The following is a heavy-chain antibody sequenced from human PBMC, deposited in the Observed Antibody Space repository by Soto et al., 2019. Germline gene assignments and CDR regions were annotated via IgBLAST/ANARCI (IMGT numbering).Heavy chain of an antibody. D-gene: IGHD3-10*01. CDR3: AKNSGWFNT. Sequence: GSLRLAGAASVFPVSTTDMSWVRQAPGKGLEWVSTIGGSGETTYYADSVKGRFTISRDNSKNTLYLQMNSLRADDTALYYCAKNSGWFNTWGQGALVTVSS. CDR2: IGGSGETT. CDR1: VFPVSTTD. V-gene: IGHV3-23*01. J-gene: IGHJ5*02.